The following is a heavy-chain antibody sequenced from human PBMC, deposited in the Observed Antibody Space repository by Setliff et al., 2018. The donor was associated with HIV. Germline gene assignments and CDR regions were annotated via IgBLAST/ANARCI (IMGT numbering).Heavy chain of an antibody. J-gene: IGHJ4*02. CDR1: GGSISSYY. CDR2: VYYSGST. CDR3: ARVRLTMIMMVDYFDQ. D-gene: IGHD3-22*01. V-gene: IGHV4-59*12. Sequence: SETLSLTCTVSGGSISSYYWSWIRQPPGKGLEWIGYVYYSGSTKYNPSLKSRVTLSADTSKNQLSLSLTSVTAADTAVYYCARVRLTMIMMVDYFDQWGQGTLVTVS.